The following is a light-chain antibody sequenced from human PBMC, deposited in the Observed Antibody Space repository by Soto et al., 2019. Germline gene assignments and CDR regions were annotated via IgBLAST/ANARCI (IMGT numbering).Light chain of an antibody. Sequence: EIMMTQSPATLSVSPGERATLSFRASQSVSSNLAWYQQKPGQAPRLLIYGASTRATGIPARFSGSGSGTEFTLTISSLQSEDFAVYYCHQYNNWPRTFGQGTKVDIK. V-gene: IGKV3-15*01. CDR3: HQYNNWPRT. J-gene: IGKJ1*01. CDR1: QSVSSN. CDR2: GAS.